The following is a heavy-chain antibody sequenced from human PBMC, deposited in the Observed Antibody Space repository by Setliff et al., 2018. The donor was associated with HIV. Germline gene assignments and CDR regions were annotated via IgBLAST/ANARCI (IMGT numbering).Heavy chain of an antibody. J-gene: IGHJ4*02. D-gene: IGHD3-22*01. Sequence: GALRLSCAASGFTFSSYGMHWVRQAPGKGLERVAFIRYDGSNKYYADSVKGRFTISRDNSKNTLYLQMNSLRAEDTAVYYCARDEGFDSSGYYLGTFDYWGQGTLVTSP. CDR3: ARDEGFDSSGYYLGTFDY. CDR2: IRYDGSNK. CDR1: GFTFSSYG. V-gene: IGHV3-30*02.